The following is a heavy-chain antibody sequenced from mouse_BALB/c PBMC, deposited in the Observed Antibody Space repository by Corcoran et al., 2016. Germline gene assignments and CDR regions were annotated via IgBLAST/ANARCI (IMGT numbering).Heavy chain of an antibody. CDR1: GYSFTGYT. V-gene: IGHV1-18*01. CDR3: ARDYYGSSYVFAY. J-gene: IGHJ3*01. D-gene: IGHD1-1*01. Sequence: EVRLQQYGPELVKPGASMKISCKASGYSFTGYTMNWVKQSHGKNLEWIGLINPYNGGTSYNQKFKGKATLTVDKSSSTAYMELLSLTSEDSAVYYWARDYYGSSYVFAYWGQGTLVTVSA. CDR2: INPYNGGT.